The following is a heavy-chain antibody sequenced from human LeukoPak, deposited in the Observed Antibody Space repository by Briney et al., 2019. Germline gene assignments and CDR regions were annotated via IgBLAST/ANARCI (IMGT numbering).Heavy chain of an antibody. D-gene: IGHD6-19*01. CDR1: GGSISSYY. Sequence: PSETLSLTCTVSGGSISSYYWSWIRQPPGKGLEWIGYIYYSGSTNYNPSLKSRVTISVDTSKNQFSLKLSSVTAADTAVYYCARGGPGGAWGRWLVFFDIWAQGKMVTVFS. J-gene: IGHJ3*02. V-gene: IGHV4-59*01. CDR3: ARGGPGGAWGRWLVFFDI. CDR2: IYYSGST.